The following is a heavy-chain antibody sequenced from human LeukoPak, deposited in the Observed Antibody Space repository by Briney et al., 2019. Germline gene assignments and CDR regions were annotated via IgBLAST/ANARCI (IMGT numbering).Heavy chain of an antibody. D-gene: IGHD2-2*01. Sequence: GGSLRLSCAASGFTFSSYAMSWVRQAPGKGLEWVSAISGSGGSTYYADSVKGRFTISRDNSKNTLYLQMNSLRAEDTAVYYCAKEGDYIVVVPAAPEGYFDYWGQGTLVTVSS. CDR2: ISGSGGST. CDR1: GFTFSSYA. CDR3: AKEGDYIVVVPAAPEGYFDY. V-gene: IGHV3-23*01. J-gene: IGHJ4*02.